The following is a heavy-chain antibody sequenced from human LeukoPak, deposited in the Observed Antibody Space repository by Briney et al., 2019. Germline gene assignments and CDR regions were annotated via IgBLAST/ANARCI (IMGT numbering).Heavy chain of an antibody. D-gene: IGHD6-19*01. V-gene: IGHV3-7*01. CDR3: ARCGIAVAGPKYFQH. CDR1: GFTFRSHA. J-gene: IGHJ1*01. CDR2: IKQDGSEK. Sequence: GGSLRLSCSASGFTFRSHAMSWVRQAPGKGLEWVANIKQDGSEKYYVDSVKGRFTISRDNAKNSLYLQMNSLRAEDTAVYYCARCGIAVAGPKYFQHWGQGTLVTVSS.